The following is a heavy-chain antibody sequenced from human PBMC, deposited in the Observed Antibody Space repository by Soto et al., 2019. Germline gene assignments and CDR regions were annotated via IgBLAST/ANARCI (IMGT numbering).Heavy chain of an antibody. D-gene: IGHD1-26*01. V-gene: IGHV4-39*01. Sequence: SETLSLTCTVSGGSISSNNYYWGWIRQPPRKGLEWIGSIYYSGTTYYNPSLKNRLTISVGTSKNQFSLKLSSVTAADTAVYYCARHRLLTPPVYWGQGTLVTVSS. J-gene: IGHJ4*02. CDR2: IYYSGTT. CDR3: ARHRLLTPPVY. CDR1: GGSISSNNYY.